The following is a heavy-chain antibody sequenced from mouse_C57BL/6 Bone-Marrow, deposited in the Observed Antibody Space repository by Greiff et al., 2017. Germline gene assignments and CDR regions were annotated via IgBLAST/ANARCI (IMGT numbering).Heavy chain of an antibody. Sequence: QVQLQQSGAELARPGASVKLSCKASGYTFTSYGISWVKQSTGQGLEWIGEIYPRSGNTIYNEKFKGKATLTVDKSSSTAYMELRSLTSEDSAVYFCARGRITTVVAPFAYWGQGTLVSVSA. CDR3: ARGRITTVVAPFAY. J-gene: IGHJ3*01. V-gene: IGHV1-81*01. D-gene: IGHD1-1*01. CDR2: IYPRSGNT. CDR1: GYTFTSYG.